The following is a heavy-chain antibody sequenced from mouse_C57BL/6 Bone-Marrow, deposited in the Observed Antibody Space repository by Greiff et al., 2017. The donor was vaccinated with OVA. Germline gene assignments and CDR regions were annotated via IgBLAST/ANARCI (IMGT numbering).Heavy chain of an antibody. CDR3: AGRGDYDCFWFAY. J-gene: IGHJ3*01. V-gene: IGHV14-2*01. CDR2: IDPEDGET. Sequence: EVQLQQSGAELVKPGASVKLSCTASGFNIKDYYMHWVKQRTEQGLEWIGRIDPEDGETKYAPKFQGKAPITADTSSTTAYLQVSSLTSEYTAVYYCAGRGDYDCFWFAYWGQGTLVTVSA. D-gene: IGHD2-4*01. CDR1: GFNIKDYY.